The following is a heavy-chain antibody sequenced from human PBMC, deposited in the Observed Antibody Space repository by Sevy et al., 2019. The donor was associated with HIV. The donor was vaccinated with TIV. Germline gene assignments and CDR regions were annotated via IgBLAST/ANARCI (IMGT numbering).Heavy chain of an antibody. CDR3: ARDQALGYCSGGSCSFKPYCYFDL. J-gene: IGHJ2*01. CDR2: IKQDGSEK. D-gene: IGHD2-15*01. Sequence: GGSLRLSCAASGFTFSSYWMSWVRQAPGKGLEWVANIKQDGSEKYYVDSVKGRFTISRDNAKNSLYLQMNSLRAEDTAVYYCARDQALGYCSGGSCSFKPYCYFDLWGRGTLVTVSS. V-gene: IGHV3-7*03. CDR1: GFTFSSYW.